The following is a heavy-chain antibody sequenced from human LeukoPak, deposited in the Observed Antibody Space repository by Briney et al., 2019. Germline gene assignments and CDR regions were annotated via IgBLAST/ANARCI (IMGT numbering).Heavy chain of an antibody. CDR2: IYYSGST. CDR3: ARDFRGGYDFWSGYYTPYYFDY. Sequence: SETLSLTCTVSGGSISSSSYYWGWIRQPPGKGLEWIGSIYYSGSTYDNASLKSRFTISVDTSKNQFSLKLSSVTAADTVVYYCARDFRGGYDFWSGYYTPYYFDYWGQGTLVTVSP. J-gene: IGHJ4*02. CDR1: GGSISSSSYY. D-gene: IGHD3-3*01. V-gene: IGHV4-39*07.